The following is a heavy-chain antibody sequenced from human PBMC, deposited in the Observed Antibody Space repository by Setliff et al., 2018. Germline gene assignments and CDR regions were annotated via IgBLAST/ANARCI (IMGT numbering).Heavy chain of an antibody. CDR3: ARADSSGYYPYFDY. CDR2: IYYSGST. J-gene: IGHJ4*02. D-gene: IGHD3-22*01. V-gene: IGHV4-61*01. CDR1: GGSVSSGSYY. Sequence: SLTCTVSGGSVSSGSYYWSWIRQPPGKGLEWIGYIYYSGSTNYNPSLKSRVTISVDTSKNQFSLKLSSVTAADTAVYYCARADSSGYYPYFDYWGQGTLVTVSS.